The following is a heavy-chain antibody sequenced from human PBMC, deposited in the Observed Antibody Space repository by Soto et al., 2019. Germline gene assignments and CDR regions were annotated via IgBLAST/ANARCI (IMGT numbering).Heavy chain of an antibody. CDR2: VYHTGSA. D-gene: IGHD1-26*01. CDR3: ARPRVAATGASDY. J-gene: IGHJ4*01. CDR1: GASISSGTHY. V-gene: IGHV4-39*01. Sequence: QVQLQESGPGLVKPSETLFITCRVSGASISSGTHYWGWLRQAPGRGLEWIGTVYHTGSASYNPFLGNRVSTSVDSSSNEFSLNLNSVTAADTAIYYCARPRVAATGASDYWGHGTLVSVSS.